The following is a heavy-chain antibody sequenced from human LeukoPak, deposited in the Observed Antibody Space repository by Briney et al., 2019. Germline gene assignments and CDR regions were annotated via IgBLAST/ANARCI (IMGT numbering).Heavy chain of an antibody. Sequence: PGGSLRLSCAASGFTCSSYAMSWVRQAPGKGLEWVSAISGSGGSTYYADSVKGRFTISRDNSKNTLYLQMNSLRAEGTAVYYCAMGRVWHFDYWGQGTLVTVSP. CDR2: ISGSGGST. D-gene: IGHD3-16*01. J-gene: IGHJ4*02. V-gene: IGHV3-23*01. CDR3: AMGRVWHFDY. CDR1: GFTCSSYA.